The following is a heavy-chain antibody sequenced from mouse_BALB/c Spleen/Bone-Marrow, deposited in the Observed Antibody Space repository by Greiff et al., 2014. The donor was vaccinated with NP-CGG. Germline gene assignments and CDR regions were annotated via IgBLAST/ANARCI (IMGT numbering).Heavy chain of an antibody. CDR1: GFNIKDTY. D-gene: IGHD1-2*01. V-gene: IGHV14-3*02. J-gene: IGHJ4*01. CDR3: ARTHYYGSYAMDY. Sequence: VQLQQSGAELVKPGASVKLSCTASGFNIKDTYMHWVKQRPEQGLEWIGRIDPANGNTKYDPKFQGKATITADTSSNTAYLQLSSLTSEDTDVYYCARTHYYGSYAMDYWGQGTSVTVSS. CDR2: IDPANGNT.